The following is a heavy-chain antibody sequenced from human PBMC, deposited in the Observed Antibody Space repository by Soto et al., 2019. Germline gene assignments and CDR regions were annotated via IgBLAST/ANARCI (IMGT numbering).Heavy chain of an antibody. V-gene: IGHV1-18*01. J-gene: IGHJ6*02. D-gene: IGHD5-12*01. CDR3: AKNGLPPYYYYGMDV. Sequence: QGQLVQSRAELKKPGASVKVSCKASDYTFTRYGISWVRQAPGQGLEWMGWISGYNGDTNYAQKFQGRVTMTIDTSTTTAYMELRSLTSDVTAVYYCAKNGLPPYYYYGMDVWGQGTTVTVSS. CDR1: DYTFTRYG. CDR2: ISGYNGDT.